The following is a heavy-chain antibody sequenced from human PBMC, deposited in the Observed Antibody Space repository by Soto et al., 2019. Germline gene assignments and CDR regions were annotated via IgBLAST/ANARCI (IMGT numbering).Heavy chain of an antibody. J-gene: IGHJ5*02. D-gene: IGHD3-3*01. V-gene: IGHV4-59*02. Sequence: TSEILSLTCTVSGASVTTTYWSWIRQPPGKGLEWIGYIHYSGNSFYNPSLKSRVTMSVDTSKNQFSLRLTSVTAADTAVYYCTRFTGTIFGPVGWFDPWGQGTLVTVSS. CDR1: GASVTTTY. CDR2: IHYSGNS. CDR3: TRFTGTIFGPVGWFDP.